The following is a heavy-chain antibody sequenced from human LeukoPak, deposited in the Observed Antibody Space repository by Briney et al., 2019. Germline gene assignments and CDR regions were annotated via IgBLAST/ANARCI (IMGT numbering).Heavy chain of an antibody. CDR1: GYTFTSYG. D-gene: IGHD3-22*01. CDR3: ARGPSIYYDTSGYYYY. V-gene: IGHV1-18*01. CDR2: ISAYNGNT. Sequence: ASVKVSCKASGYTFTSYGINWVRQAPGQGLEWMGWISAYNGNTNYAQKVQGRVTMTTDTSTSTAYMEPRRLRSDDTAVYYCARGPSIYYDTSGYYYYWGQGTLVTVSS. J-gene: IGHJ4*02.